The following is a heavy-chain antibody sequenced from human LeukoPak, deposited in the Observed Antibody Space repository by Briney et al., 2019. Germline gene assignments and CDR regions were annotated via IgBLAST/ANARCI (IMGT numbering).Heavy chain of an antibody. Sequence: SGPTLVNPTQTLTLTCTFSGFSLSTSGMCVSWIRQPPGKALEWLARIDWDDDKYYSTSLKTRLTISKDTSKNQVVLTMTNMDPVDTATYYCARGIVVVTAQYFDYWGQGTLVTVSS. CDR3: ARGIVVVTAQYFDY. J-gene: IGHJ4*02. V-gene: IGHV2-70*11. CDR2: IDWDDDK. D-gene: IGHD2-21*02. CDR1: GFSLSTSGMC.